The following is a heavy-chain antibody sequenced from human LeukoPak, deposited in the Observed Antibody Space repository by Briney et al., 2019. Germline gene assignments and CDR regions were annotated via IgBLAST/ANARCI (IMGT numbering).Heavy chain of an antibody. V-gene: IGHV3-30*18. CDR2: TSHDGSNT. D-gene: IGHD2-21*01. J-gene: IGHJ4*02. CDR3: AKDFRIGYSAHFDY. Sequence: GGSLRLSCAASGFTFGSYGMHWIRQAPGKGLEWVAVTSHDGSNTYYVDSVKGRFIISRDNSKNTLYLQMDSLRGEDTAVYYCAKDFRIGYSAHFDYWGQGALVTVSS. CDR1: GFTFGSYG.